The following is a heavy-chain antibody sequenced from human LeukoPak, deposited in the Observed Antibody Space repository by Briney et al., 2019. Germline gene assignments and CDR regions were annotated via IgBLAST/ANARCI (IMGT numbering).Heavy chain of an antibody. V-gene: IGHV3-33*01. CDR1: GFTFSIYG. Sequence: GGSLRLSCAASGFTFSIYGMHWVRQAPGKGLEWVAVIWNDGSNKYYADSVKGRFTISRDKSKNTLYLQMNSLRAEDSAVYSCARASGPFDYWGQGTLVTVSS. J-gene: IGHJ4*02. CDR2: IWNDGSNK. CDR3: ARASGPFDY.